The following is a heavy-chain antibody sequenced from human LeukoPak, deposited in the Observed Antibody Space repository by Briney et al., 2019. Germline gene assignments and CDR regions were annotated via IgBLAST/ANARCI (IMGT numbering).Heavy chain of an antibody. CDR2: INPNSGGT. J-gene: IGHJ3*02. V-gene: IGHV1-2*02. D-gene: IGHD1-1*01. Sequence: ASVKVSCKASGYTFIGYYMHWVRQAPGQGLEWMGWINPNSGGTNYAQKFQGRVTMTRDTSISTAYMELSRLRSDDTAVYYCATDDAAQDAFDIWGQGTMVTVSS. CDR3: ATDDAAQDAFDI. CDR1: GYTFIGYY.